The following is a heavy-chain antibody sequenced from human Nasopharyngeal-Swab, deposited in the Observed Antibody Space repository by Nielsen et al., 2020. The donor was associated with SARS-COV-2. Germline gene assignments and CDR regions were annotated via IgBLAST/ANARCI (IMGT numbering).Heavy chain of an antibody. J-gene: IGHJ3*02. D-gene: IGHD1-14*01. Sequence: SVKVSCKVSGYTLTELSMHWVRQAPGKGLEWMGGIIPILGIANYAQKFQGRVTITADKSTSTAYMELSSLRSEDTAVYYCASGITGAAFDIWGQGTMVTVSS. CDR1: GYTLTELS. V-gene: IGHV1-69*10. CDR3: ASGITGAAFDI. CDR2: IIPILGIA.